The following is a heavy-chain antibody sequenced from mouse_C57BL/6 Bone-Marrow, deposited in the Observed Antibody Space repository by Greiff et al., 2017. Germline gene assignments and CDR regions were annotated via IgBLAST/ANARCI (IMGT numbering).Heavy chain of an antibody. V-gene: IGHV1-76*01. Sequence: QVQLKESGAELVRPGASVKLSCKASGYTFTDYYINWVKQRPGQGLEWIARIYPGSGNTYYNEKFKGKATLTAEKSSSTAYMQLSSLTSEDSAVYFCARDYYGSHFDVWGTGTTVTVSS. D-gene: IGHD1-1*01. CDR1: GYTFTDYY. J-gene: IGHJ1*03. CDR3: ARDYYGSHFDV. CDR2: IYPGSGNT.